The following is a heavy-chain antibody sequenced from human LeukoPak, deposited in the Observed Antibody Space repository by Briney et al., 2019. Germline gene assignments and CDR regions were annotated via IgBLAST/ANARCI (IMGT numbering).Heavy chain of an antibody. CDR2: IYTSGST. V-gene: IGHV4-61*02. CDR1: GGSISSGSYY. Sequence: SETLSLTCTVSGGSISSGSYYWSWIRQPAGKGLEWIGRIYTSGSTNYNPSLKSRVTISVDTSKNQFSLKLSSVTAADTAVYYCARGVVPAPWFDPWAREPWSPSPQ. D-gene: IGHD2-2*01. CDR3: ARGVVPAPWFDP. J-gene: IGHJ5*02.